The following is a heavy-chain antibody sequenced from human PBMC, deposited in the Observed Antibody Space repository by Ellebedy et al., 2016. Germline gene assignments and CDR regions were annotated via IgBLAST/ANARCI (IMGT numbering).Heavy chain of an antibody. CDR3: AKDRYYYGSGSFFDY. J-gene: IGHJ4*02. Sequence: GGSLRLSXAASGFTFSSYNMNWVRQAPGKGLEWVSAISGSGGSTYYADSVKGRFTISRDNSKNTLYLQMNSLRAEDTAVYYCAKDRYYYGSGSFFDYWGQGTLVTVSS. CDR2: ISGSGGST. CDR1: GFTFSSYN. D-gene: IGHD3-10*01. V-gene: IGHV3-23*01.